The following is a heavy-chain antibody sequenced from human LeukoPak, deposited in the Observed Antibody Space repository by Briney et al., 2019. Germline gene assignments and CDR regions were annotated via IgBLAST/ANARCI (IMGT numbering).Heavy chain of an antibody. D-gene: IGHD6-19*01. CDR2: ISYDGSNK. Sequence: GRSLRLSCAASGFTFSSYAMHCVRQAPGKGLEWVAVISYDGSNKYYADSVKGRFTISRDNSKNTLYLQMNSLRAEDTAVYYCASHSSGWYYWGQGTLVTVSS. V-gene: IGHV3-30*04. J-gene: IGHJ4*02. CDR1: GFTFSSYA. CDR3: ASHSSGWYY.